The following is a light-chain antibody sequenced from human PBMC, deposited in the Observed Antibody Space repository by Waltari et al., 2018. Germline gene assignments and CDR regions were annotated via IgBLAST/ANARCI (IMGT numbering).Light chain of an antibody. CDR3: QHYYDNPWT. J-gene: IGKJ1*01. CDR2: AAS. V-gene: IGKV1-6*01. Sequence: IQMTQSPSALSASVGDRVTISCRASQNIYSNLAWYQQKPGKATKLLIYAASSLQSGIPSRFSGSGSGTDFTLTISSLQPEDSAAYYCQHYYDNPWTFGQGTKVEIK. CDR1: QNIYSN.